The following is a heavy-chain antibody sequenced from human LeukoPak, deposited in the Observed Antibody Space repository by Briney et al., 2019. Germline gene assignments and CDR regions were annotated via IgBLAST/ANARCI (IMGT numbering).Heavy chain of an antibody. J-gene: IGHJ2*01. CDR3: ARKAPHDSSGWYFDL. Sequence: ASVKVSCKASGYTFTTHYIHWVRQAPGQGLEWMGIINPSDGGASYAQKLQGRLTMSRDTSTSTLYMELSSPRSEDTAIYYCARKAPHDSSGWYFDLWGRGTLVTVSS. CDR1: GYTFTTHY. V-gene: IGHV1-46*01. D-gene: IGHD3-22*01. CDR2: INPSDGGA.